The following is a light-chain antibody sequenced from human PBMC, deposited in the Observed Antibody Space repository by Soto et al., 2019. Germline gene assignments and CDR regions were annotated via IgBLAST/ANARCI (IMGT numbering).Light chain of an antibody. CDR3: QQYDGSPLT. V-gene: IGKV3-20*01. J-gene: IGKJ3*01. CDR1: QSLSINS. CDR2: GAS. Sequence: EIVLTQSPGTLSLSPGERATLSCRASQSLSINSLAWYQQKRGQSPRLLVYGASTRDTGIPDRFRGSGSGTDFALTISSLEPEDFAMYYCQQYDGSPLTFGPGTKVDIK.